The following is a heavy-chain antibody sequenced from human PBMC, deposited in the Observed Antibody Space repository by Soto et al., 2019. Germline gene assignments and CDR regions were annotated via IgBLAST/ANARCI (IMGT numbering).Heavy chain of an antibody. Sequence: PGGSLRLSCAASGFTFSSYGMHWVRQAPGKGLEWVAVIWYDGSNKYYADSVKGRFTISRDNSKNTLYLQMNSLRAEDTAVYYCARDKEEWELNGGYFDYWGQGTLVTVSS. V-gene: IGHV3-33*01. CDR2: IWYDGSNK. D-gene: IGHD1-26*01. CDR1: GFTFSSYG. CDR3: ARDKEEWELNGGYFDY. J-gene: IGHJ4*02.